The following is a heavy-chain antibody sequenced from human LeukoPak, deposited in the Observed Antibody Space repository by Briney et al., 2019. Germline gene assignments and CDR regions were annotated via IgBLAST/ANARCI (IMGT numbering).Heavy chain of an antibody. D-gene: IGHD2-8*01. CDR2: IIPIFGTA. J-gene: IGHJ5*02. Sequence: SVKVSCKASGGTFSSYAISWVRQAPGQGLEWMGGIIPIFGTANYAQKFQGRVTITADKSTSTAYMELSSLRSEDTAVYYCARTILYRNWFDPWGQGTLVIASS. CDR1: GGTFSSYA. V-gene: IGHV1-69*06. CDR3: ARTILYRNWFDP.